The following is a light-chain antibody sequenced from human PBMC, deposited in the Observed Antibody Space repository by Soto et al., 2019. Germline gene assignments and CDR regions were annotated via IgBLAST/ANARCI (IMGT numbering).Light chain of an antibody. Sequence: DILLTQSPAIVSVSPGERATLSCRASRSVSTNLAWYQHKHGQAPRLLIYGASTRVTAIPARFSGSGSGTDVILSSTYMKAVDVVVSYCQLYDTRRPPVTFGGGTMAVL. V-gene: IGKV3-15*01. CDR1: RSVSTN. CDR3: QLYDTRRPPVT. CDR2: GAS. J-gene: IGKJ4*01.